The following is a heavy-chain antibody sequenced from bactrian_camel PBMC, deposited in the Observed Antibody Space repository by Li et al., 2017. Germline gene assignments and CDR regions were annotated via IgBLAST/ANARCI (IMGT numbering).Heavy chain of an antibody. CDR2: INSDGST. CDR3: AEEAYTSGDSVLIGSWRIFGY. V-gene: IGHV3S40*01. CDR1: GVTFSNYD. D-gene: IGHD2*01. Sequence: VQLVESGGGLVQPGGSLRLSCAASGVTFSNYDMSWVRQAPGKGLEWVSAINSDGSTYYEDSVKGRFTISRDNAKNTMYLRMNSLKPEDTAMYYCAEEAYTSGDSVLIGSWRIFGYWGQGTQVTVS. J-gene: IGHJ6*01.